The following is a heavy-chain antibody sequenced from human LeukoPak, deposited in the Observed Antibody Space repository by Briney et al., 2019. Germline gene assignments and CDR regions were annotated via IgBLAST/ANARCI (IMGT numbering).Heavy chain of an antibody. J-gene: IGHJ6*02. CDR2: IYHGDST. CDR1: GGSISGSNW. D-gene: IGHD6-13*01. V-gene: IGHV4-4*02. Sequence: PSGTLSLTCAVSGGSISGSNWWSWVRQPPGKGLEWIGEIYHGDSTNYTPSLKSRVSISVDKSKNEFSLKLRSVTAADTAMYYCARGEQQLALDGHRYYGLDVWGQGTTVTVSS. CDR3: ARGEQQLALDGHRYYGLDV.